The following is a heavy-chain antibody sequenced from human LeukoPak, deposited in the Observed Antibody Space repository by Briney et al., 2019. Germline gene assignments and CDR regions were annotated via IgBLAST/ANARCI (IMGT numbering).Heavy chain of an antibody. J-gene: IGHJ5*02. CDR2: INHSGST. D-gene: IGHD6-19*01. CDR3: ARDLSSGWYTGWFDP. Sequence: SETLSLTCAVYGGSFSGYYWSWIRQPPGKGLEWIGEINHSGSTDYNPSLKSRVTISVDTSKHQFSLKLSSVTAADTAVYYCARDLSSGWYTGWFDPWGQGTLVTVSS. CDR1: GGSFSGYY. V-gene: IGHV4-34*01.